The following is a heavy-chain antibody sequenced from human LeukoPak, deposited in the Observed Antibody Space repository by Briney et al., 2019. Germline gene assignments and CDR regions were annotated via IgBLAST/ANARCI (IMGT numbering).Heavy chain of an antibody. CDR1: GGPISSSSAY. CDR2: IYYSKNT. J-gene: IGHJ4*02. CDR3: VSPRGFSYGYFDY. D-gene: IGHD5-18*01. Sequence: SETMSLTCTVSGGPISSSSAYWGWIRQPPGKGLEWIGSIYYSKNTYYNPSLKSRVTISADTSKNQFSLTLGSVSATDTAVYYCVSPRGFSYGYFDYWGQGTLVTVSS. V-gene: IGHV4-39*01.